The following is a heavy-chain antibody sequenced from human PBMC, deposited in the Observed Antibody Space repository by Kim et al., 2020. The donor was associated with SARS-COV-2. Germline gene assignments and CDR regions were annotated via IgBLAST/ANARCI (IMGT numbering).Heavy chain of an antibody. V-gene: IGHV3-15*01. CDR1: GFTFSNAW. CDR3: TTSGTSYHYYGRGD. J-gene: IGHJ6*02. D-gene: IGHD2-2*01. CDR2: IKSKTDGGTT. Sequence: GGSLRLSCAASGFTFSNAWMSWVRQAPGKGLEWVGRIKSKTDGGTTAYAAPVEGSFTISRDDSKNTLYLQMNSRKTEDTTVYYCTTSGTSYHYYGRGDWGQGTTVTVSS.